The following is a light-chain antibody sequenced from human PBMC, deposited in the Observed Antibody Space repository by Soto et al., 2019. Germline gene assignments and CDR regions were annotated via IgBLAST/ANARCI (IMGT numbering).Light chain of an antibody. CDR3: CSYAGSYYV. CDR1: SSDVGDYNY. Sequence: QSALTQTRSVSGSPGQSVTISCTGTSSDVGDYNYVSWYQQHPGKAPKLMIYDVSKRPSGVPDRFSGSKSGNTASLTISGLQAEEEADYYCCSYAGSYYVFGTGTKLTVL. CDR2: DVS. J-gene: IGLJ1*01. V-gene: IGLV2-11*01.